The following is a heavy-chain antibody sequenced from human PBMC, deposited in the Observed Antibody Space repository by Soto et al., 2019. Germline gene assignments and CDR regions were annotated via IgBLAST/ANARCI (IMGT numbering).Heavy chain of an antibody. D-gene: IGHD3-22*01. J-gene: IGHJ4*02. CDR1: GGSISSSSYY. V-gene: IGHV4-39*01. CDR3: ARSWGDSSGYYYFDY. CDR2: IYYSGST. Sequence: SETLSLTCTVSGGSISSSSYYWGWIRQPPGKGLEWIGSIYYSGSTYYNPSLKSRVTISVDTSKNQFSLKLSSVTAADTAVYYCARSWGDSSGYYYFDYWGQGTLVTVSS.